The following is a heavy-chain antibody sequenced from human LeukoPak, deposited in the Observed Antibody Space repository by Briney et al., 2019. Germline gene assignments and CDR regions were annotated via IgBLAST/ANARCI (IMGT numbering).Heavy chain of an antibody. CDR3: ARHPYSGSYAWFDP. V-gene: IGHV4-30-4*01. Sequence: KPSETLSLTCTVSGGSISSGDYYWSWIRQPPEKGLEWIGYIYYTGSTYYNPSLKSRITISIDTSKNQFSLKLSSVTAADTAVYYCARHPYSGSYAWFDPWGQGTLVTVSS. CDR2: IYYTGST. CDR1: GGSISSGDYY. J-gene: IGHJ5*02. D-gene: IGHD3-10*01.